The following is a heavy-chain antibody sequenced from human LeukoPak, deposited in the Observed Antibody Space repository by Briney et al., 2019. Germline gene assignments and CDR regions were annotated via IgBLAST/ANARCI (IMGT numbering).Heavy chain of an antibody. CDR1: GYSFASYW. CDR3: ARHWGPYYMDV. CDR2: IYPGDSDT. D-gene: IGHD3-16*01. J-gene: IGHJ6*03. Sequence: GESLKISCKSSGYSFASYWIGWVRQMPGRGLEWMGIIYPGDSDTRYNPSFQGQVTISADKSISTAYLQWSSVKASDTAMYYCARHWGPYYMDVWGKGTTVTVSS. V-gene: IGHV5-51*01.